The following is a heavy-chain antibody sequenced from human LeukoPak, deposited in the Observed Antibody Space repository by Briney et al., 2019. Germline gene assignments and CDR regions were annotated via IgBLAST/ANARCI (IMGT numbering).Heavy chain of an antibody. CDR2: ISGSGANT. CDR1: GFTFSNYG. Sequence: GGSLRLSCAASGFTFSNYGMSWVRQAPGKGLEWVSVISGSGANTYYADSVKGRFTISRDNSKNTLYLQMNSLRAEDTAVYYCAKAKSYYSNYGYWGQGTLVTVSS. J-gene: IGHJ4*02. V-gene: IGHV3-23*01. D-gene: IGHD4-11*01. CDR3: AKAKSYYSNYGY.